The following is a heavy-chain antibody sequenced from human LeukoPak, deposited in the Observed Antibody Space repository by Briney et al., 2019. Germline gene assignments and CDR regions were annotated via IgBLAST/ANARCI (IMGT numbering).Heavy chain of an antibody. CDR2: IIPIFGTA. V-gene: IGHV1-69*13. D-gene: IGHD4-11*01. J-gene: IGHJ4*02. CDR1: GGTFSSFA. CDR3: ARATVITKGPFDY. Sequence: SVKVSCKASGGTFSSFAISWVRQAPGQGLEWMGGIIPIFGTANYAQKFQGRVTITADESTSTAYMELSSLRSEDTAVYYCARATVITKGPFDYWGQGTLVTVSS.